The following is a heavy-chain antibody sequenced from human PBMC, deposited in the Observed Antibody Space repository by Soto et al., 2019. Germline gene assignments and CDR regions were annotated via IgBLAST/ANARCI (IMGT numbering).Heavy chain of an antibody. Sequence: GESLKISCRGSGYSFTTYWIGWVRKMPGKGLEWMGIIYPDDSDTRFSPSFQGQVTISADKSISTAYLQWSSLKASDTAIYYCARLTRDTTAWAFDYWGQGALVTVSS. D-gene: IGHD5-18*01. CDR2: IYPDDSDT. J-gene: IGHJ4*02. CDR1: GYSFTTYW. V-gene: IGHV5-51*01. CDR3: ARLTRDTTAWAFDY.